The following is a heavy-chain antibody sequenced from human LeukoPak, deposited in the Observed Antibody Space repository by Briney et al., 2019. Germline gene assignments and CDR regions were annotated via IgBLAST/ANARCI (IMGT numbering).Heavy chain of an antibody. D-gene: IGHD4-17*01. J-gene: IGHJ4*02. CDR1: GFTFSSYA. CDR3: ARGYADYVGYFFFDY. V-gene: IGHV3-23*01. Sequence: PGGSLRLSCAASGFTFSSYAMGWVRQAPGKGLEWVSSISGGGETTYYADSAKGRFTISRDNSQNTLYLQMNSLRAEDTAVYYCARGYADYVGYFFFDYWGQGTLVTVSS. CDR2: ISGGGETT.